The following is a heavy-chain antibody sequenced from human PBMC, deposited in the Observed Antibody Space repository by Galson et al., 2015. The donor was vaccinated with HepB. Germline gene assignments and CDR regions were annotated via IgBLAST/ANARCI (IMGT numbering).Heavy chain of an antibody. CDR3: ATHTTPVPGTSPPYHYYYYGADV. CDR2: IAPRDSYT. Sequence: QSGAEVKKPGASLRISCKSSGYDFSTYWISWVRQMPGKGLEWMGKIAPRDSYTIFSPSFQGHVTISADKSISTAYQQWSSLKASDTAIYYCATHTTPVPGTSPPYHYYYYGADVWGQGTTVTVSS. D-gene: IGHD6-19*01. V-gene: IGHV5-10-1*01. CDR1: GYDFSTYW. J-gene: IGHJ6*02.